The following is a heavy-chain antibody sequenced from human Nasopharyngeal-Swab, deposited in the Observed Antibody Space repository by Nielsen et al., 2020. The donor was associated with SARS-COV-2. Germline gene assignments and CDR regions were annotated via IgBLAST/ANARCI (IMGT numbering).Heavy chain of an antibody. CDR2: ISWNSGTI. Sequence: SLKISCAASGFTFDDYAMRWIRQAPGKGLEWVACISWNSGTIVYADSVKGRFTISRDNAKNSLYLQMNSLRTEDTALYYCAKDKKGYSSYFYAIDVWGQGTTVTVSS. V-gene: IGHV3-9*01. CDR3: AKDKKGYSSYFYAIDV. CDR1: GFTFDDYA. D-gene: IGHD4-11*01. J-gene: IGHJ6*02.